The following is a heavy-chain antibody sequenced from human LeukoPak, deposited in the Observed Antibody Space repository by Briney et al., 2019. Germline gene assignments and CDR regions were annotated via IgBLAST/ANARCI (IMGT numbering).Heavy chain of an antibody. CDR1: CGPLISYA. CDR3: ASGRVSGTTLVTWFDT. CDR2: FISISPTA. V-gene: IGHV1-69*05. Sequence: AASVQFSFQASCGPLISYAISWVRRAPGQRREWLGGFISISPTANYTQKFQDRVTMKMDASTNTAFLELSSLSSDDTAVYYCASGRVSGTTLVTWFDTWGQGTLVTVSS. J-gene: IGHJ5*02. D-gene: IGHD5-18*01.